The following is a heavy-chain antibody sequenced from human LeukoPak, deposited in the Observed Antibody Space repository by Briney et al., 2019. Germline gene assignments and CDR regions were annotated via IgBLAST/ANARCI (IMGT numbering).Heavy chain of an antibody. CDR3: ARDPAMQTWLSAYYFDY. V-gene: IGHV3-21*01. D-gene: IGHD3-22*01. CDR1: GFTFSSYS. J-gene: IGHJ4*02. Sequence: GGSLRLSCAASGFTFSSYSMNWVRQAPGKGLEWVSSISSSSSYIYYADSVKSRFTISRDNAKNSLYLQMNSLRAEDTAVYYCARDPAMQTWLSAYYFDYWGQGTQVSVSS. CDR2: ISSSSSYI.